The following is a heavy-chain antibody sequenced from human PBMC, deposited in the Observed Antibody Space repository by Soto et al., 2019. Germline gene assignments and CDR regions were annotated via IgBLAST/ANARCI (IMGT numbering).Heavy chain of an antibody. V-gene: IGHV1-18*04. CDR1: GYTFTSYG. CDR2: ISAYNGNT. CDR3: AREASSDDFWSGYQPQNWFDP. D-gene: IGHD3-3*01. J-gene: IGHJ5*02. Sequence: QVQLVQSGAEVKKPGASVKVSCKASGYTFTSYGISWVRQAPGQGLEWMGWISAYNGNTNYEQKLQGRVTMTTDTSTSTAYMELRSLRSDDTAVYYCAREASSDDFWSGYQPQNWFDPWGQGTLVTVSS.